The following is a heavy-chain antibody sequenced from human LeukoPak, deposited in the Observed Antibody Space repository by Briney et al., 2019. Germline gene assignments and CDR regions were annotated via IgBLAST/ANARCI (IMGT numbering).Heavy chain of an antibody. CDR1: GFTFSSYG. V-gene: IGHV3-33*01. J-gene: IGHJ6*02. D-gene: IGHD2-15*01. CDR3: ARGGILYCSGGSCYEYYGMDV. CDR2: IWYDGSNK. Sequence: GGSLRLSCAASGFTFSSYGMHWVCQAPGKGLEWVAVIWYDGSNKYYADSVKGRFTISRDNSKNTLYLQMNSLRAEDTAVYYCARGGILYCSGGSCYEYYGMDVWGQGTTVTVSS.